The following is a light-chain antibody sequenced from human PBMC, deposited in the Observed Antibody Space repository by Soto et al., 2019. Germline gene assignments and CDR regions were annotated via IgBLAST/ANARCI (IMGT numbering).Light chain of an antibody. J-gene: IGKJ4*01. Sequence: DIQMTQSPSSVSASGGDRTTITCRASQDISSSLAWYQQKPGKAPQLLIYGASSLQSGVPSRFSGSGSGTDFTFTISSLPTEDFATYYGHQANSFPLTFGGGTKVEIK. CDR2: GAS. V-gene: IGKV1D-12*01. CDR1: QDISSS. CDR3: HQANSFPLT.